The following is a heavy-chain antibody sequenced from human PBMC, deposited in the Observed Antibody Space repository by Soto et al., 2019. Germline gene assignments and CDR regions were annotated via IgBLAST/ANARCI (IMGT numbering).Heavy chain of an antibody. CDR1: GGGNLRDYR. J-gene: IGHJ3*02. V-gene: IGHV1-2*04. CDR2: IIPNLGGT. CDR3: ARDGTLAFDI. Sequence: GASVKVSCKASGGGNLRDYRTTWVRRAPGQGLEWMGGIIPNLGGTNYAQKFQGWVTMTGDTSISTAYMELSRLRSDDTAVYYCARDGTLAFDIWGQGTMVTVSS.